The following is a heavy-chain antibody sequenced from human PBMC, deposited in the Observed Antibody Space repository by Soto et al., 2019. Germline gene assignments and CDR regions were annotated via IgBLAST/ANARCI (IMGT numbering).Heavy chain of an antibody. CDR2: INHSGST. CDR1: GGSFSGYY. J-gene: IGHJ4*02. Sequence: SETLSLTCAVYGGSFSGYYWSWIRQPPGKGLEWIGEINHSGSTNYNPSLKSRVTISVDTSKNQFSLKLSSVTAADTAVYYCARAAWFGESLDYWGQGTLVTVSS. V-gene: IGHV4-34*01. D-gene: IGHD3-10*01. CDR3: ARAAWFGESLDY.